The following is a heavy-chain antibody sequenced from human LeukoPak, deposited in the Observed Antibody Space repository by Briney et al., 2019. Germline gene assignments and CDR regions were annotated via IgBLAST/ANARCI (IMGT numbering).Heavy chain of an antibody. V-gene: IGHV3-21*01. Sequence: PGGSLRLSCAASGFAFSTYSMNWVRQAPGKGLEWVSSITSTSSYIYYADSVKGRFTISRDNAKNSLYLQMDTLRAEDTAVYYCARVAGGSPHFDYWGQGTLVTVSS. CDR2: ITSTSSYI. CDR3: ARVAGGSPHFDY. J-gene: IGHJ4*02. D-gene: IGHD1-26*01. CDR1: GFAFSTYS.